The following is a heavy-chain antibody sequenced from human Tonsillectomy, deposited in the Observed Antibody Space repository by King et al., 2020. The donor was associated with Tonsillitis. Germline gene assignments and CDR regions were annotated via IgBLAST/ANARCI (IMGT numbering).Heavy chain of an antibody. CDR1: GFSFDDYA. J-gene: IGHJ6*03. Sequence: VQLVESGGGVVQPGGSLRLSCAASGFSFDDYAMHWVRQAPGKGLEWVSLISGDGGSTCYAYSVKGRFTISRDNTKNSLYLQMNSLRTEDTAFYYCAKNYYGSGSFYNDAYMDVWGKGTTVTVSS. V-gene: IGHV3-43*02. D-gene: IGHD3-10*01. CDR2: ISGDGGST. CDR3: AKNYYGSGSFYNDAYMDV.